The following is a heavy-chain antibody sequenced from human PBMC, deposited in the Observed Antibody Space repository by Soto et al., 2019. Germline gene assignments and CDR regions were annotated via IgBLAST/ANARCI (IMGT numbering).Heavy chain of an antibody. D-gene: IGHD4-17*01. CDR3: ARDFIDYGENLDWYFDL. CDR1: GFTFSSYA. Sequence: QVQLVESGGGVVQPGRSLRLSCAASGFTFSSYAMHWVRQAPGKGLEWVAGISYDGSNKYYADSVKGRFTISRDNSKNTLYLQMNSLRAEDTAVYYCARDFIDYGENLDWYFDLWGRGTLVTVSS. V-gene: IGHV3-30-3*01. J-gene: IGHJ2*01. CDR2: ISYDGSNK.